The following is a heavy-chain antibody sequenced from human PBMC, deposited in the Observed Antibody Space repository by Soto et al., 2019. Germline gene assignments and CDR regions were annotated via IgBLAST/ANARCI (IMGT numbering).Heavy chain of an antibody. D-gene: IGHD3-22*01. J-gene: IGHJ5*02. CDR2: IYHSGST. Sequence: SETLSLTCAVSGGSISRGGYSWSWIRHPPGKGLEWIGYIYHSGSTYYNPSLKSRVTISVDRSKNQFSLKLSSVTAADTAVYYCARHYYDSSGYPSWFDPWGQGTLVTVSS. V-gene: IGHV4-30-2*01. CDR3: ARHYYDSSGYPSWFDP. CDR1: GGSISRGGYS.